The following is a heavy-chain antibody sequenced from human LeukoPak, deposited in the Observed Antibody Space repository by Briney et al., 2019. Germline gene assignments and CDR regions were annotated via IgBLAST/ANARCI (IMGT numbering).Heavy chain of an antibody. Sequence: SVKVSCMASGGTFSSYAISWVRQAPGQGLEWMGGIIPIFGTANYAQKFQGRVTITADESTSTAYMELSSLRSEDTAVYYCAGDEILTGTTHYWGQGTLVTVSS. V-gene: IGHV1-69*01. CDR2: IIPIFGTA. D-gene: IGHD1-20*01. CDR3: AGDEILTGTTHY. J-gene: IGHJ4*02. CDR1: GGTFSSYA.